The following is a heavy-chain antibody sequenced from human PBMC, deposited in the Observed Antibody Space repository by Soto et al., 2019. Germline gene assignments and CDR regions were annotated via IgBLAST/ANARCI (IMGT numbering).Heavy chain of an antibody. V-gene: IGHV3-23*01. CDR1: GFTFSIYV. CDR3: AKGYCTTTYCLGEY. J-gene: IGHJ4*02. CDR2: ITGNGVST. D-gene: IGHD2-8*01. Sequence: PGGSLRLSCAASGFTFSIYVMIWVRQAPGKGLEWVSAITGNGVSTYYADSVKGRFTISRDNSKNTLYLQMNSLRAEDTALYYCAKGYCTTTYCLGEYWGQGTPVTVSS.